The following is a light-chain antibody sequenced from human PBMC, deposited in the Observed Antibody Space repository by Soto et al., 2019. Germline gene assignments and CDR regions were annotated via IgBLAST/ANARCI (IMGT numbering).Light chain of an antibody. CDR2: DDS. CDR1: NIGGKN. CDR3: QVWDSSSDHYV. V-gene: IGLV3-21*02. Sequence: SYELTQPPSVSVAPGQTATVSCGGNNIGGKNVHWYQQKPGQAPVLVVYDDSDRPSGIPERFSGSNSGNMATLTISRVEAGDEADYYCQVWDSSSDHYVFGSGTKVTVL. J-gene: IGLJ1*01.